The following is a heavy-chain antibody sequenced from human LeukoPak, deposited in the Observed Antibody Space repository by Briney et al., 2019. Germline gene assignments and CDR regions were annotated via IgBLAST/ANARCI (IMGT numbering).Heavy chain of an antibody. CDR3: ARDFTSGLYPFDY. D-gene: IGHD2-8*01. V-gene: IGHV3-48*01. CDR2: IDRRSETM. CDR1: GFTFSSYS. Sequence: GESLRLSCATSGFTFSSYSFDWVRQAPGKGLEWVSYIDRRSETMYYARSVRGRFTISRNNAKNSLYLQMDSLGVEDTAVYYCARDFTSGLYPFDYWGPGTLVTVSS. J-gene: IGHJ4*02.